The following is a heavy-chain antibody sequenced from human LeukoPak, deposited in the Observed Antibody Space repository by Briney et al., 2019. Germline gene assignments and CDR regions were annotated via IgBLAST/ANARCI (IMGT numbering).Heavy chain of an antibody. J-gene: IGHJ4*02. D-gene: IGHD2-15*01. Sequence: GGSLRLSCAASGLIFISYAMSWVRQTPGKGLEWVSTFSGSVDTTYYADSVKGRFTISRDNSKNTLDLQMNSLGAEDTAVYYCTKATLPSGGGARCYYFDNWGQGTLVTVSS. V-gene: IGHV3-23*01. CDR2: FSGSVDTT. CDR1: GLIFISYA. CDR3: TKATLPSGGGARCYYFDN.